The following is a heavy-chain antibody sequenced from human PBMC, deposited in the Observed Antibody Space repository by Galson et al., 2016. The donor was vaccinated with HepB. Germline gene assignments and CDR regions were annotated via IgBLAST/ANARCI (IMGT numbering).Heavy chain of an antibody. CDR2: VSKDGSNK. CDR3: ARSSLNWNYFDY. CDR1: GFSFSYYA. Sequence: SGAEVKKPGESLTISCAASGFSFSYYAIHWVRQPPGKGLEWVAMVSKDGSNKDYADSVKGRCIISRDNFKNTLSLQMNSLREEDTAVYYCARSSLNWNYFDYWGQGTLVTVSS. D-gene: IGHD1-1*01. V-gene: IGHV3-30-3*01. J-gene: IGHJ4*02.